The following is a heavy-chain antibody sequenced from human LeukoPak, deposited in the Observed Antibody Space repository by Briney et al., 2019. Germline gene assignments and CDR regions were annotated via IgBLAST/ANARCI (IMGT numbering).Heavy chain of an antibody. Sequence: GGSLRLSCAASGFTFSSYWMGWVRQAPGKGLEWVANIKQDGSEKYYVDSVKGRFTISRDNSKNTLYLQMNSLRAEDTAVYYCAKGMVRGVILKGFDYWGQGTLVTVSS. D-gene: IGHD3-10*01. J-gene: IGHJ4*02. CDR3: AKGMVRGVILKGFDY. V-gene: IGHV3-7*03. CDR2: IKQDGSEK. CDR1: GFTFSSYW.